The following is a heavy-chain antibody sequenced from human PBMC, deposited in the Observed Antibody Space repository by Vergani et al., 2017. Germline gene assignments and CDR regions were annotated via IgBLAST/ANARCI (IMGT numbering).Heavy chain of an antibody. V-gene: IGHV4-38-2*02. Sequence: KESGPTLVKPTQTLTLTCTFSGFSLNTRGVSVAWIRQPPGKGLEWIGSIYHSGSTYYNPSLKSRVTISVDTSKNQFSLKLSSVTAADTAVYYCARHKINWNAFGYWGQGTLVTVSS. CDR3: ARHKINWNAFGY. CDR2: IYHSGST. CDR1: GFSLNTRGV. J-gene: IGHJ4*02. D-gene: IGHD1-1*01.